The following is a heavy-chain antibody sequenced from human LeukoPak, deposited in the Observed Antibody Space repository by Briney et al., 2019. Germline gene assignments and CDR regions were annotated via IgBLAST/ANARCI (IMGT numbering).Heavy chain of an antibody. D-gene: IGHD3-22*01. Sequence: GGSLRLSCAASGFTFNSYAMYWVRQAPGKGLEWISGIFGSGGSPHYADSVKGRFTISRDNSQEIVYLQLDSLRVEDTALYYCGKTTVGSSSGRYPGWPVDYWGQGALVTVSS. J-gene: IGHJ4*02. CDR1: GFTFNSYA. CDR2: IFGSGGSP. V-gene: IGHV3-23*01. CDR3: GKTTVGSSSGRYPGWPVDY.